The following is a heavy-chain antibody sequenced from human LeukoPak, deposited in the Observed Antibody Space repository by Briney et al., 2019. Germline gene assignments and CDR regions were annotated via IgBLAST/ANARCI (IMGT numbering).Heavy chain of an antibody. Sequence: ASVKVSCKASGYTFTSYGISWVRQAPGQGLEWMGWISAYNGNTNYAQKLQERVTITRDMSTNTAYMELSSLRSEDTAVYYCARGKAVYLRGCWFDPWGQGTLVTVSS. V-gene: IGHV1-18*01. J-gene: IGHJ5*02. CDR1: GYTFTSYG. CDR3: ARGKAVYLRGCWFDP. D-gene: IGHD2-8*01. CDR2: ISAYNGNT.